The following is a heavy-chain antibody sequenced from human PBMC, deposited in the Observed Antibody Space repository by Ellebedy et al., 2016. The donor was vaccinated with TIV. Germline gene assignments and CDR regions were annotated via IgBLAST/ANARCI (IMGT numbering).Heavy chain of an antibody. J-gene: IGHJ6*02. Sequence: SETLSLXXTVSGGSVSSGSYYWSWIRQPPGKGLEWIGYIYYSGSTNYNPSLKSRVTISVDTSKNQFSLKLSSVTAADTAVYYCASYGSGSFYYYYGMDVWGQGTTVTVSS. D-gene: IGHD3-10*01. CDR3: ASYGSGSFYYYYGMDV. CDR1: GGSVSSGSYY. CDR2: IYYSGST. V-gene: IGHV4-61*01.